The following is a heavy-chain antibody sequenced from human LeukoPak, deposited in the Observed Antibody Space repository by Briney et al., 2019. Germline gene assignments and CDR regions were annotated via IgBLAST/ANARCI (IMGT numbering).Heavy chain of an antibody. V-gene: IGHV4-39*01. CDR3: ARMGAGDIAAAGPWFDY. CDR2: ISYSVIT. Sequence: SETLSLTRTDSGGSISSSSYYWGCIRQPPGKGMEWNGSISYSVITYYNPSFKTRSTTSVEMSKKQFSLKRSSVTAAYTAVYYCARMGAGDIAAAGPWFDYWGQGTLVTVSS. CDR1: GGSISSSSYY. J-gene: IGHJ4*02. D-gene: IGHD6-13*01.